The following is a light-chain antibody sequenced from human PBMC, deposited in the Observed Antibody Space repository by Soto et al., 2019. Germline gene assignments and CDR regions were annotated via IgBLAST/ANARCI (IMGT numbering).Light chain of an antibody. J-gene: IGKJ3*01. CDR3: QQYGSSPFT. Sequence: EIVLTQSPGTLSLSPGERATLSCRASQSVSSSYLAWYQQKPGQAPRLLIYGASSRATGIPDRFSGSWSGTYFPLTISILEPEDFAVYYCQQYGSSPFTFGPGTKVDIK. CDR2: GAS. CDR1: QSVSSSY. V-gene: IGKV3-20*01.